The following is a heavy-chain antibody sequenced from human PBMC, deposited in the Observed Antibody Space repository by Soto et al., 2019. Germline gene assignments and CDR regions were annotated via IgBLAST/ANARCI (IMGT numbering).Heavy chain of an antibody. CDR1: GASISGSYYY. V-gene: IGHV4-39*01. D-gene: IGHD1-20*01. Sequence: PSETLSLTCAVSGASISGSYYYWAWRRPSPGKGPEWIGSVFYTAFTSYTPSRESRISVSVDTSKSQFSLRLSAVTAADTAVYYCATSQKGYNWNYFDHWGQGALVTVSS. J-gene: IGHJ4*02. CDR3: ATSQKGYNWNYFDH. CDR2: VFYTAFT.